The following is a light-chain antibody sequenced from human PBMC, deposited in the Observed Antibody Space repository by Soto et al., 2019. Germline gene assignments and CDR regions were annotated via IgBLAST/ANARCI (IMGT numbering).Light chain of an antibody. Sequence: QSALTQPASVSGSPGQSITISCIGTSSDIGAYNYVSWYQQHPGRAPKLIISEVSNRPSGVSNRFSGSKSGNTATLAISGLQPEDEADYYCSSYTTGNTLVLFGGGTQLTVL. CDR2: EVS. CDR1: SSDIGAYNY. J-gene: IGLJ2*01. V-gene: IGLV2-14*01. CDR3: SSYTTGNTLVL.